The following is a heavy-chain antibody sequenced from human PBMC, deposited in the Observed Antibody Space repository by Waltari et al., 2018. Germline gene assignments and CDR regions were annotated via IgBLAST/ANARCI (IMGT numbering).Heavy chain of an antibody. V-gene: IGHV4-39*07. D-gene: IGHD3-3*01. CDR2: IHVSGTT. J-gene: IGHJ5*02. Sequence: QLQLQESGPGLVKPSETLSLTCTVSGGSISGSRYYWGWVRQSPGRGPEWIASIHVSGTTFYNPSLKSRISISVDTSKNQFSLKLSVVTAADSAMYFCARLPPRDTNVEVAWFDPWGQGTLVTVSS. CDR3: ARLPPRDTNVEVAWFDP. CDR1: GGSISGSRYY.